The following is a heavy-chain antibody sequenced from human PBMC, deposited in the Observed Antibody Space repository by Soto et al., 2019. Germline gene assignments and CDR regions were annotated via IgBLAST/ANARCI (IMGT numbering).Heavy chain of an antibody. D-gene: IGHD3-3*01. J-gene: IGHJ6*03. V-gene: IGHV7-4-1*01. CDR3: ARVAGTYYAFWSGYYRYYYYMDV. CDR2: INTNTGNP. CDR1: GYTFTSYA. Sequence: GASVKVSCKASGYTFTSYAMNWVRQAPGQGLEWMGWINTNTGNPTYAQGFTGRFVFSLDTSVSTAYLQICSLKAEDTAVYYCARVAGTYYAFWSGYYRYYYYMDVWGKGTTVTVSS.